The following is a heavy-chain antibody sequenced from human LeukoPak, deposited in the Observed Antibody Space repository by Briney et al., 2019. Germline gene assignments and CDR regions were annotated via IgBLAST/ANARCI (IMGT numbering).Heavy chain of an antibody. CDR3: AKTHPNYYGSGSYYLNPFDY. CDR2: VSGSGGST. D-gene: IGHD3-10*01. J-gene: IGHJ4*02. V-gene: IGHV3-23*01. CDR1: GFTFSSYG. Sequence: GGSLRLSCAASGFTFSSYGMSWVRQAPGKGLEWVSAVSGSGGSTYYADSVKGRFTISRDNSKNTLYLQMNSLRAEDTAVYYCAKTHPNYYGSGSYYLNPFDYWGQGTLVTVS.